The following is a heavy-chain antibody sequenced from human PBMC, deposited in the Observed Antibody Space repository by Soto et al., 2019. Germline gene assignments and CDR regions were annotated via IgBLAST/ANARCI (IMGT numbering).Heavy chain of an antibody. D-gene: IGHD3-3*01. CDR1: GYTLTELS. J-gene: IGHJ4*02. Sequence: ASVKVSCKVSGYTLTELSMHWVRQAPGKGLEWMGGFDPEDGETIYAQKFQGRVTMTEDTSADAGYMELGSLRSEDTAVYYCAASRFDWSDYYFDYWGQGTLVTVSS. CDR3: AASRFDWSDYYFDY. CDR2: FDPEDGET. V-gene: IGHV1-24*01.